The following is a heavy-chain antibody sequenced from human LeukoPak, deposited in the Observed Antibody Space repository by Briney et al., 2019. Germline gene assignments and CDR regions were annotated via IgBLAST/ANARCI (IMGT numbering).Heavy chain of an antibody. V-gene: IGHV4-4*07. D-gene: IGHD6-19*01. CDR3: ARSLDTVAGTWVLNP. J-gene: IGHJ4*02. Sequence: PSETLSLTCTVPGGSISSYYWSWIRQPAGKGLEWIGRIYTSGSTNYNPSLKSRVTMSVDTSKNQFSLKLSSVTAADTAVYYCARSLDTVAGTWVLNPWGQGTLVTVSS. CDR1: GGSISSYY. CDR2: IYTSGST.